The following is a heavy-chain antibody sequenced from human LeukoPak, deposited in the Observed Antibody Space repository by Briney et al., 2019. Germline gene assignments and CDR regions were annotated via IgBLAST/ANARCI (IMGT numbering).Heavy chain of an antibody. V-gene: IGHV1-24*01. D-gene: IGHD3-9*01. J-gene: IGHJ5*02. CDR3: AVMVSRTFDP. CDR2: FDPEDGET. CDR1: GYTLTELS. Sequence: ASVKVSCKVSGYTLTELSMHWVRQAPGKVLEWMGGFDPEDGETIYAQKFQGRVTMTEDTSADTADMELSSLRSEDTAVYYCAVMVSRTFDPWGQGTLVTVSS.